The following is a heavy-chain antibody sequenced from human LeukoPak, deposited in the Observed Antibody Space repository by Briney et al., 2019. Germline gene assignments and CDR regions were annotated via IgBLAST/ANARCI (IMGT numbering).Heavy chain of an antibody. Sequence: SGGSLRLSCAASGFTFSTYSMNWVRQTPGQGLEWVSSISTDTSYIYYADSVKGRFTISRDNSKNTLYLQMNSLRAEDTAVYYCARLGYCSSTSCPFDYWGQGTLVTVSS. V-gene: IGHV3-21*04. CDR2: ISTDTSYI. CDR3: ARLGYCSSTSCPFDY. CDR1: GFTFSTYS. D-gene: IGHD2-2*01. J-gene: IGHJ4*02.